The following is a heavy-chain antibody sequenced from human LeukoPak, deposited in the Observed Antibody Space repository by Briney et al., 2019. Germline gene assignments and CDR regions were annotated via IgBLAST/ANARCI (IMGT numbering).Heavy chain of an antibody. CDR2: ISAYNGNT. J-gene: IGHJ6*02. CDR3: ARNVVVPAAKRGPIRTSSGMDV. V-gene: IGHV1-18*01. Sequence: ASVKVSCKASGYTFTSYGISWVRQAPGQGLEWLGWISAYNGNTNYAQKLQGRVTMTTDTSTSTAYMELRSLRSDDTAVYYCARNVVVPAAKRGPIRTSSGMDVWGQGTTVTVSS. CDR1: GYTFTSYG. D-gene: IGHD2-2*01.